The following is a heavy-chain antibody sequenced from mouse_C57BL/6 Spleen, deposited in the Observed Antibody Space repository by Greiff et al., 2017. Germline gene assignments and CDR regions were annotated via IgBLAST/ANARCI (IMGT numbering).Heavy chain of an antibody. CDR3: ARRSYGSSSYWYFDV. D-gene: IGHD1-1*01. V-gene: IGHV1-22*01. CDR1: GYTFTDYN. Sequence: EVQLQQSGPELVKPGASVKMSCKASGYTFTDYNMHWVKQSHGKSLEWIGYINPNNGGTSYNQKFKGKATLTVNKSSSTAYMELRSLTSEYSAVYYCARRSYGSSSYWYFDVWGTGTTVTVSS. CDR2: INPNNGGT. J-gene: IGHJ1*03.